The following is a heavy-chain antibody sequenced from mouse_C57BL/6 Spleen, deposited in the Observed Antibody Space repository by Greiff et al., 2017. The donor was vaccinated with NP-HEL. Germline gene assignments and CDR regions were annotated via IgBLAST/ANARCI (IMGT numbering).Heavy chain of an antibody. CDR3: ARRGNYHYFDY. D-gene: IGHD2-1*01. CDR1: GYTFTSYW. CDR2: IHPNSGST. V-gene: IGHV1-64*01. Sequence: QVQLQQSGAELVKPGASVKLSCKASGYTFTSYWMHWVKQRPGQGLEWIGMIHPNSGSTNYNEKFKSKATLTVDKSSSTAYMQLSSLTSEDSAVYYCARRGNYHYFDYWGQGTTLTVSS. J-gene: IGHJ2*01.